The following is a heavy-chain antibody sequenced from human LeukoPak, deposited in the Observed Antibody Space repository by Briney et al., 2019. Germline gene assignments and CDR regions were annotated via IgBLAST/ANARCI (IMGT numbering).Heavy chain of an antibody. CDR1: GFTFSSFA. CDR2: ISYDGSNK. CDR3: ARVGRGYSFNVYYFDY. D-gene: IGHD5-18*01. Sequence: GGSLRLSCAASGFTFSSFAIHWVRQAPGKGLEWVAVISYDGSNKYYADSVKGRFTISRDNSKNTLYLQMNSLRAEDTAVFYCARVGRGYSFNVYYFDYWGQGTLVTVSS. V-gene: IGHV3-30*04. J-gene: IGHJ4*02.